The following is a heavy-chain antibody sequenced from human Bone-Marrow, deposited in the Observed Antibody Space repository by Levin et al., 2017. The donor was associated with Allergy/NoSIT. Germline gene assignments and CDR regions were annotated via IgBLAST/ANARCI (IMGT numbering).Heavy chain of an antibody. CDR1: GFTFGDYA. Sequence: GGSLRLSCTASGFTFGDYAMSWFRQAPGKGLEWVGFIRSKAYGGTTEYAASVKGRFTISRDDSKSIAYLQMNSLKTEDTAVYYCTRGDPDIVVVVASRGAFDIWGQGTMVTVSS. CDR3: TRGDPDIVVVVASRGAFDI. V-gene: IGHV3-49*03. J-gene: IGHJ3*02. D-gene: IGHD2-15*01. CDR2: IRSKAYGGTT.